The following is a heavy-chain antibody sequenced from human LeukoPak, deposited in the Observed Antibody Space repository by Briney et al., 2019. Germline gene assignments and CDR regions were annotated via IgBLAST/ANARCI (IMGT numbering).Heavy chain of an antibody. CDR2: IIPIFGTA. J-gene: IGHJ4*02. V-gene: IGHV1-69*13. Sequence: SVKVSCKASGGTFSSYAISWVRQAPGQGLEWMGGIIPIFGTANYAQKFRGRVTITADESTSTAYMELSSLRSEDTAVYYCASYDYVWGSYRPTGYWGQGTLVTVSS. D-gene: IGHD3-16*02. CDR3: ASYDYVWGSYRPTGY. CDR1: GGTFSSYA.